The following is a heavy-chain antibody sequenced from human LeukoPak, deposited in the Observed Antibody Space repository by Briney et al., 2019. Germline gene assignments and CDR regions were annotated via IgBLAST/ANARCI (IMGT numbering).Heavy chain of an antibody. D-gene: IGHD6-13*01. Sequence: SETLSLTCTVSGGSISSYYWSWIRQPAGKGLEWIGRISTSGSTNYNPSLKSRVTMSVVTSKNQFSLKLSSVMAADTAVYYCARVGQGVSWDSSSWYGFDYWGQGTLVTVSS. CDR2: ISTSGST. J-gene: IGHJ4*02. CDR1: GGSISSYY. V-gene: IGHV4-4*07. CDR3: ARVGQGVSWDSSSWYGFDY.